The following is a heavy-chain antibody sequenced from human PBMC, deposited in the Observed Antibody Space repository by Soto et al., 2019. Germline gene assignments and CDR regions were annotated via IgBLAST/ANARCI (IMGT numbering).Heavy chain of an antibody. J-gene: IGHJ4*02. V-gene: IGHV3-33*01. CDR2: IWYDGSKK. Sequence: QVQLVESGGGVVQPGRSLRLSCAASGFTFSSHGMHWVRQAPGKGLEWVALIWYDGSKKYHADSVKGRFTISRDNSKNTLYLQMNSLRAEETAVYYCARITGNYFEIDYWGQGTMVTVSS. D-gene: IGHD1-26*01. CDR1: GFTFSSHG. CDR3: ARITGNYFEIDY.